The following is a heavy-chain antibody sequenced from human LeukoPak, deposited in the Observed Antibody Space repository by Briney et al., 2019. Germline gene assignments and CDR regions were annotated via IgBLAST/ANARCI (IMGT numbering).Heavy chain of an antibody. D-gene: IGHD6-19*01. Sequence: PSETLPLTCTVSGGSISSYYWSWIRQPAGKGLEWIGRILTSGSTNYKPSHKSRVTMSVDTSKNQFSLKLSSVTAADMAVYYCAATVAGSKHFDYWGQGSLVTVSS. J-gene: IGHJ4*02. V-gene: IGHV4-4*07. CDR1: GGSISSYY. CDR2: ILTSGST. CDR3: AATVAGSKHFDY.